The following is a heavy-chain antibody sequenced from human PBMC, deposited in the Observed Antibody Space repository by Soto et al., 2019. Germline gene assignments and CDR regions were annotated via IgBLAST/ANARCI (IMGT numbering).Heavy chain of an antibody. CDR1: GASIGTSNW. D-gene: IGHD3-9*01. CDR2: IHDSGST. CDR3: ARLKTYDILNKSDY. V-gene: IGHV4-4*02. J-gene: IGHJ4*02. Sequence: QVQLQESGPGLVKPSGTLSLTCAVSGASIGTSNWWSWVRQSPGKGLGWIGEIHDSGSTKYNPSLNSRVTISLDKSKNQSSLNVISVTAADTAVYYCARLKTYDILNKSDYWGQGSLVTVSS.